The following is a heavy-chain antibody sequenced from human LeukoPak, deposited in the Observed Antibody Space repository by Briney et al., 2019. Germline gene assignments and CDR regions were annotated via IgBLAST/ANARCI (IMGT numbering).Heavy chain of an antibody. V-gene: IGHV1-18*01. CDR1: GYTFTSYG. D-gene: IGHD2-15*01. CDR2: ISPYNGNT. J-gene: IGHJ4*02. Sequence: GASVKVSCXASGYTFTSYGISWVRQAPGQGLEWMGWISPYNGNTNYAQKLQGRVTVTTDTSTSTAYMELRSLRSDDTAVYYCARTYCSGGSCYSSDYWGQGTLVTVSS. CDR3: ARTYCSGGSCYSSDY.